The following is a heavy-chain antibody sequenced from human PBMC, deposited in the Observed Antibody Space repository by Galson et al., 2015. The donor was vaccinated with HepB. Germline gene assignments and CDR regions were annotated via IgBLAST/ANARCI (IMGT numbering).Heavy chain of an antibody. Sequence: SVKVSCKASGYTFTGYYMHWVRQAPGQGLEWMGWINPNSGGTNYAQKFQGRVTMTRDTSISTAYMELSRLRSDDTAVYCCARDLSYSSGWLPLKRKSAFDIWGQGTMVTVSS. J-gene: IGHJ3*02. CDR1: GYTFTGYY. V-gene: IGHV1-2*02. CDR3: ARDLSYSSGWLPLKRKSAFDI. CDR2: INPNSGGT. D-gene: IGHD6-19*01.